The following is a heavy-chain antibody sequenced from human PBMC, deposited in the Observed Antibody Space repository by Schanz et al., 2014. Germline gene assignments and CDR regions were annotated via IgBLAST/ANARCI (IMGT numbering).Heavy chain of an antibody. Sequence: VQLVDSGGGLVQPGGSLRLSCAASGFTFRSYSMNWVRQAPGKGLEWVGFISFDGRNTGYADSVKGRFTISRDNSKNTLFLQMSSLRAEDTAVYYCARDGDFDYWGQGTLVTVSS. CDR3: ARDGDFDY. CDR2: ISFDGRNT. V-gene: IGHV3-30*03. CDR1: GFTFRSYS. J-gene: IGHJ4*02.